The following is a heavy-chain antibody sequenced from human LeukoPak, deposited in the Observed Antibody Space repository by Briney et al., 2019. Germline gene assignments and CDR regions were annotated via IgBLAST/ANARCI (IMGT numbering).Heavy chain of an antibody. D-gene: IGHD3-10*01. CDR1: GFTFSSYA. CDR3: AKGGNYYGSGSYGDS. CDR2: ISGSDTT. V-gene: IGHV3-23*01. J-gene: IGHJ4*02. Sequence: PGGSLRLSCAASGFTFSSYALTWVRQAPGKGLEWVSTISGSDTTYYADSVRGRLTVSRDNSKSTLYLQMNSLRAEDTATYFCAKGGNYYGSGSYGDSWGQGTLVNVSS.